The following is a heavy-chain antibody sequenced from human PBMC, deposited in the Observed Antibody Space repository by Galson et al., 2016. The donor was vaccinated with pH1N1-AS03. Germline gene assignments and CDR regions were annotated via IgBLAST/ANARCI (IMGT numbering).Heavy chain of an antibody. CDR1: GFTFSGST. Sequence: SLRLSCAASGFTFSGSTMHWVRQASGKGLEWVGRIRSKTDNYATAYAASVNGKFTIFRDDSKGTLYLQMNRLKTEDTAVYYCKAAVCDDDYWGQGTQVTVSA. CDR2: IRSKTDNYAT. CDR3: KAAVCDDDY. V-gene: IGHV3-73*01. D-gene: IGHD6-13*01. J-gene: IGHJ4*02.